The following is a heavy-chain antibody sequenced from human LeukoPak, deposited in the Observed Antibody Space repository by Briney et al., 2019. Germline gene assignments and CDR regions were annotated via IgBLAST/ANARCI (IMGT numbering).Heavy chain of an antibody. CDR2: FSGDHGST. CDR1: GFTFSNHA. V-gene: IGHV3-23*01. CDR3: ARNKGVYGSGSYDN. Sequence: GGSLRLSCAVSGFTFSNHAMSWVRQAPGKGLEWVSAFSGDHGSTYYGDSVKGRFTVSRDKSKNTLYLQMNSLRAEDTAVYHCARNKGVYGSGSYDNWGPGTLVTVSS. D-gene: IGHD3-10*01. J-gene: IGHJ4*02.